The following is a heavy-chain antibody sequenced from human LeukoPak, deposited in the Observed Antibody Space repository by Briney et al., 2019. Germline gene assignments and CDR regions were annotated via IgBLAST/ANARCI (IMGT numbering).Heavy chain of an antibody. CDR2: INHSGSG. Sequence: NPSETLSLTCIVYGGSFSGYYWSWIRQPPGKGLEWIGEINHSGSGNYNPSLKSRVTILLDTSRNQFSLKLSSVTAEDTAVYYCTRGRLDSPVWSNWFEPWGQGPLVPVSS. J-gene: IGHJ5*02. CDR3: TRGRLDSPVWSNWFEP. CDR1: GGSFSGYY. D-gene: IGHD6-19*01. V-gene: IGHV4-34*01.